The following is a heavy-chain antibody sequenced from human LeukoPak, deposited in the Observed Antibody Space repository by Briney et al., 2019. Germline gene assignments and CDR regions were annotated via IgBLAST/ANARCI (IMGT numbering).Heavy chain of an antibody. CDR1: GFTFSSYS. CDR2: ISSSSSYI. V-gene: IGHV3-21*01. Sequence: GGSLRLSCAASGFTFSSYSMNWVRQAPGKGLEWVSSISSSSSYIYYADSVKGRFTISRDNAKSSLYLQMNSLRAEDTAVYYCARDGDEWELPTYLRYWGQGTLVTVSS. D-gene: IGHD1-26*01. CDR3: ARDGDEWELPTYLRY. J-gene: IGHJ4*02.